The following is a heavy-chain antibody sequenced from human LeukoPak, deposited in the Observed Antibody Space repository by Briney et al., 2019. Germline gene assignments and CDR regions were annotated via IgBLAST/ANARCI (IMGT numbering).Heavy chain of an antibody. Sequence: ASVKVSCKASGYTFTGYYVHWVRQAPGQGLEWMGWINPNSDDTNYAQKFQGRVTMTRDTSINTAYMELSRLRSDDTAVYYCARDWLLRYSEGGFDYWGQGTLVTVSS. CDR3: ARDWLLRYSEGGFDY. J-gene: IGHJ4*02. V-gene: IGHV1-2*02. CDR1: GYTFTGYY. D-gene: IGHD3-9*01. CDR2: INPNSDDT.